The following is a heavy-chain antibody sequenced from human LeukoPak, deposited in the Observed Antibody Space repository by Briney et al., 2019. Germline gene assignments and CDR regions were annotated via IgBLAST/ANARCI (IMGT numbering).Heavy chain of an antibody. D-gene: IGHD3-9*01. Sequence: ASVKVSCKASGYTFTGYYMHWVRQAPGQGLEWMGWINPNSGGTNYAQKLQGRVTMTTDTSTSTAYMELRSLRSDDTAVYYCARSGDSVTGYYYYYYYMDVWGKGTTVTISS. CDR1: GYTFTGYY. J-gene: IGHJ6*03. CDR2: INPNSGGT. V-gene: IGHV1-2*02. CDR3: ARSGDSVTGYYYYYYYMDV.